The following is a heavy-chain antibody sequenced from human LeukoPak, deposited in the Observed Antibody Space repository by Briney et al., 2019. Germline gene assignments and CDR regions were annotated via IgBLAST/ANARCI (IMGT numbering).Heavy chain of an antibody. V-gene: IGHV4-61*02. CDR3: AGDRRYCSGGSCSYYNDY. Sequence: SETLSLTCTVSGGSISSGSYYWSWIRQPAGKGLEWIGRIYTSGSTNYNPSLKSRVTISVDTSKNQFSLKLSSVTAADTAVYYCAGDRRYCSGGSCSYYNDYWGQGTLVTVSS. D-gene: IGHD2-15*01. CDR1: GGSISSGSYY. CDR2: IYTSGST. J-gene: IGHJ4*02.